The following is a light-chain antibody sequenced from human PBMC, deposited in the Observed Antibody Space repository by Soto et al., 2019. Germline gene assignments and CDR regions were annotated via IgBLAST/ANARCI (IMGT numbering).Light chain of an antibody. CDR1: KSVSRSY. V-gene: IGKV3-20*01. CDR3: QQYGSSQYT. J-gene: IGKJ2*01. Sequence: EIVLTQSPGTLSLSPGERATLSCRASKSVSRSYLAWYQQKPGQAPRLLIYGASSRATGIPDRFSGSGSGTDFTLTISRLEPEDSAVYYCQQYGSSQYTFGQGTKLEIK. CDR2: GAS.